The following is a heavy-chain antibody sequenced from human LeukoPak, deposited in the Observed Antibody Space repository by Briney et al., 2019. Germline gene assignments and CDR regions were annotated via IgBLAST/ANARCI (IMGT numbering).Heavy chain of an antibody. D-gene: IGHD3-3*01. J-gene: IGHJ6*02. CDR2: ISWNSGSI. CDR1: GFTVSSNY. V-gene: IGHV3-9*01. Sequence: GGSLRLSCAASGFTVSSNYMTWVRQTPGKGLEWVSGISWNSGSIGYADSVKGRFTISRDNGKNALYLEMNSLRAEDTALYYCVKDGAIFGVPITRGGMDVWGQGTTATVSS. CDR3: VKDGAIFGVPITRGGMDV.